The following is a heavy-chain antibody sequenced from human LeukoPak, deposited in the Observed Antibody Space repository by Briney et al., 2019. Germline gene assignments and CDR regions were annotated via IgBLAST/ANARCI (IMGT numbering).Heavy chain of an antibody. V-gene: IGHV3-7*04. CDR2: INLDGSEK. Sequence: GGSLRLSCAASGFTFSSYWMSWVRQAPGKGLEWVADINLDGSEKFYVDSVKGRFTISRDNAKKSLYLQMNSLTAEDAAVYYCARGRDNVYWGQGTLVTVSS. J-gene: IGHJ4*02. D-gene: IGHD5-24*01. CDR3: ARGRDNVY. CDR1: GFTFSSYW.